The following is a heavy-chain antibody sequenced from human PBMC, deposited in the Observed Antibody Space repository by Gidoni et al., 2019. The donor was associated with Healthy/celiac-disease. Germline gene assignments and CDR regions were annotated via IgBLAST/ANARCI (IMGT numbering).Heavy chain of an antibody. Sequence: EVQLLESGGGLVQPGGSLRIYCAASGFSFSSYTMSWVRQAPGKGLELVSAIIGSGGSTYYADSVKGRFTSSRDNSKYTLYLHMNSLRAEDTAVYYCAKDDLVAASGSLFDYWGHGTLVTVSA. CDR1: GFSFSSYT. J-gene: IGHJ4*01. D-gene: IGHD6-13*01. CDR2: IIGSGGST. CDR3: AKDDLVAASGSLFDY. V-gene: IGHV3-23*01.